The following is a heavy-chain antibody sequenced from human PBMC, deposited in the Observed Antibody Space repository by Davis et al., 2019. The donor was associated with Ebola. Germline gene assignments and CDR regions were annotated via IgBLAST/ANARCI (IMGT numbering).Heavy chain of an antibody. CDR2: INHSGST. J-gene: IGHJ6*02. V-gene: IGHV4-34*01. Sequence: MPSQTLSLTCAVYGGSFSGYYWSWIRQPPGKGLEWIGEINHSGSTNYNPSPKSRVTIPIDTSKNQFSLKLNSMPAADTAVYYCARSAWSYGMDVWGQGTTVTVS. D-gene: IGHD2-15*01. CDR1: GGSFSGYY. CDR3: ARSAWSYGMDV.